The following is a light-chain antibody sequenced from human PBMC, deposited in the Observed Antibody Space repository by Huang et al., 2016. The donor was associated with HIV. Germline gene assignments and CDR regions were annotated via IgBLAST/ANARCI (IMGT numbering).Light chain of an antibody. CDR3: HQYYTLPRT. V-gene: IGKV3-15*01. Sequence: EILLTQSPATLSVSPGARVTLSCRASQTVSEHLAWFQQSPGQALKLLLYGASNRATGIPPRFSGRGSGTEFGLTITNLQSEDFAVYFCHQYYTLPRTFGQGTKVEI. J-gene: IGKJ1*01. CDR2: GAS. CDR1: QTVSEH.